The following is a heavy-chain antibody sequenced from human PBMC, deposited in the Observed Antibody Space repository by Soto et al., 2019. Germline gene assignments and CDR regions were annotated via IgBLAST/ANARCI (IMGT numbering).Heavy chain of an antibody. CDR2: ITWNAGSK. D-gene: IGHD3-16*01. CDR3: ARDGGVVTVDAFDL. J-gene: IGHJ3*01. Sequence: EVQLVESGGGVVRPGGSLRLSCVASGFRFDDFGLTWVRQVPGKGPEWVAGITWNAGSKGYADSVKGRFTISRDNAKKSLHLQMDSLREEDTALYFCARDGGVVTVDAFDLWGQGTMVTVSS. CDR1: GFRFDDFG. V-gene: IGHV3-20*04.